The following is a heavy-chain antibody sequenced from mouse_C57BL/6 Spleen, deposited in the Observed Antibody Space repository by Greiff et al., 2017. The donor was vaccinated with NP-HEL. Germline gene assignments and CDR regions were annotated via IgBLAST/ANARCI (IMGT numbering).Heavy chain of an antibody. D-gene: IGHD1-1*01. CDR1: GFNIKDDY. J-gene: IGHJ2*01. V-gene: IGHV14-4*01. CDR2: IDPENGDT. CDR3: TTGGDGSSPFDY. Sequence: EVQRVESGAELVRPGASVKLSCTASGFNIKDDYMHWVKQRPEQGLEWIGWIDPENGDTEYASKFQGKATITADTSSNTAYLQLSSLTSEDTAVYYCTTGGDGSSPFDYWGQGTTLTVSS.